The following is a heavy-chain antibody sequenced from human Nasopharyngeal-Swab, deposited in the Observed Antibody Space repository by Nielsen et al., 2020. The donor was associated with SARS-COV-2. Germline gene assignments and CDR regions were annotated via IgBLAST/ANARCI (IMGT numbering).Heavy chain of an antibody. J-gene: IGHJ4*01. V-gene: IGHV3-21*01. Sequence: GGSLRLSCAASGFTFSSYSMNWVRQAPGKGLEWVSSISSSSSYIYYADSVKGRFTISRDNAKNSLYLQMNSLRAEDTAVYYCARDGREYYYFDSSEVGFDYWGHGTLVTVSS. CDR2: ISSSSSYI. CDR3: ARDGREYYYFDSSEVGFDY. CDR1: GFTFSSYS. D-gene: IGHD3-22*01.